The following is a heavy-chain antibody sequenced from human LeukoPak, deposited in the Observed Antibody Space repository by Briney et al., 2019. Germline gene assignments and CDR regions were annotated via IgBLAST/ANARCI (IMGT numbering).Heavy chain of an antibody. D-gene: IGHD3-22*01. V-gene: IGHV3-21*06. J-gene: IGHJ4*02. CDR1: GFTFRSFP. CDR3: ARDRYDSSGYYCISDY. Sequence: NPGGSLRLSCAASGFTFRSFPLNWVRQAPGKGLEWVSSISTSGPYIYYADSVKGRFTISRDNAKNLLYLQMNSLRAEDTAVYYCARDRYDSSGYYCISDYWGQGTLVTVSS. CDR2: ISTSGPYI.